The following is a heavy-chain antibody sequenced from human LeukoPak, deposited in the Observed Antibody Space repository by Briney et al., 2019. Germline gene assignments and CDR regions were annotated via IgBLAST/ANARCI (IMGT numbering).Heavy chain of an antibody. CDR2: INHSGST. D-gene: IGHD3-10*01. Sequence: SETLSLTCAVYGGSFSGYYWSWIRQPPGKGLEWIGEINHSGSTNYNPSLKSRVTISADTTKNQFSLRLSSVTAADTALYYCARVPLLTYYTWGQGTLVTVSS. J-gene: IGHJ4*02. V-gene: IGHV4-34*01. CDR1: GGSFSGYY. CDR3: ARVPLLTYYT.